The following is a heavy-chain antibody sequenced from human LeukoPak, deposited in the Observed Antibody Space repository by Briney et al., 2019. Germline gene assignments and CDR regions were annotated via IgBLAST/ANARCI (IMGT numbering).Heavy chain of an antibody. Sequence: SCXXSGYTFMSYGXSWVRQAPGXGXXXXXWXSAYDGNTNYAQKFQGRVTMTTDTSTSTAYMDLRSLRSDDTAVYYCARDDGYSYRKGVDRFDYWGQGTLVTVSS. CDR2: XSAYDGNT. CDR3: ARDDGYSYRKGVDRFDY. CDR1: GYTFMSYG. J-gene: IGHJ4*02. V-gene: IGHV1-18*01. D-gene: IGHD5-18*01.